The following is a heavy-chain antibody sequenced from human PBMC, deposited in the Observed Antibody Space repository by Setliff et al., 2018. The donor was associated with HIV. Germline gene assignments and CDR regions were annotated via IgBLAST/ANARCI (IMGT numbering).Heavy chain of an antibody. J-gene: IGHJ6*03. CDR3: ARDLTTDYLDV. V-gene: IGHV3-74*01. D-gene: IGHD4-17*01. CDR2: INNAGSVT. Sequence: AGGSLRLSCTASGFTFSNYWMHWVRQGPGKGLVWVSRINNAGSVTTYADSVRGRFTISRDDAKNTLYLQMNDLRAEDTGIYFCARDLTTDYLDVWGKGTTVTVSS. CDR1: GFTFSNYW.